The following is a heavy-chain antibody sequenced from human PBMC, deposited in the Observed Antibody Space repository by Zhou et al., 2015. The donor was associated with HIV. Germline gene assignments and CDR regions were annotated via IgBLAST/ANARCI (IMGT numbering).Heavy chain of an antibody. J-gene: IGHJ4*02. CDR2: INAGNGNT. CDR1: GYTFTSYA. D-gene: IGHD6-19*01. Sequence: QVQLVQSGAEEKKPGASVKVSCKASGYTFTSYAMHWVRQAPGQRLEWMGWINAGNGNTKYSQKFQGRVTITRDTSASTAYMELSSLRSEDTAVYYCARSSGWERGCDYWGQGTLVTVSS. CDR3: ARSSGWERGCDY. V-gene: IGHV1-3*05.